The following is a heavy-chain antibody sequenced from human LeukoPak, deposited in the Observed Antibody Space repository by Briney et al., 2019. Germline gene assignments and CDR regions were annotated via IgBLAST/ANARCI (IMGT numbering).Heavy chain of an antibody. J-gene: IGHJ3*02. CDR2: IYYSGNT. CDR1: GDSISSNNFY. Sequence: SETLSLTCTVSGDSISSNNFYWGWIRQPPGKGLEWIGSIYYSGNTYYNPSLKSRVTISVDTSKNQFSLKLSSVTAADTAVYYCARHRNYYYDSSGYYYEDDAFDIWGQGTMVTVSS. V-gene: IGHV4-39*01. D-gene: IGHD3-22*01. CDR3: ARHRNYYYDSSGYYYEDDAFDI.